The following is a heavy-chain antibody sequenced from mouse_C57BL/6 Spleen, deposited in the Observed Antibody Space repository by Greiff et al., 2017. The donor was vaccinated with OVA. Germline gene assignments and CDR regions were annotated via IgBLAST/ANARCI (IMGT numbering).Heavy chain of an antibody. J-gene: IGHJ4*01. V-gene: IGHV3-6*01. CDR1: GYSITSGYY. CDR3: ARDDYGGGAMDD. CDR2: ISYDGNN. D-gene: IGHD2-4*01. Sequence: ESGPGLVKPSQSLSLSCSVTGYSITSGYYWNWIRQFPGNKLEWMGYISYDGNNNYNPSLKNQISITGDTSKNQFFLKLNSVTTEDSATYYCARDDYGGGAMDDWGQGTSVTVSS.